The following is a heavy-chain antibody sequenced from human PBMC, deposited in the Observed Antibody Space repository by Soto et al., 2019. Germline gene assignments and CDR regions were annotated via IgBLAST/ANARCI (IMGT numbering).Heavy chain of an antibody. CDR2: IYYSGST. J-gene: IGHJ6*02. CDR1: GGSISSYY. V-gene: IGHV4-59*01. CDR3: ARDFMVRGILSYGMDV. D-gene: IGHD3-10*01. Sequence: PSETLSLTCTVSGGSISSYYWSWIRQPPGKGLEWIGYIYYSGSTNYNPSLKSRVTISVDTSKNQFSLKLSSVTAADTAVYYCARDFMVRGILSYGMDVWGQGTTVTVYS.